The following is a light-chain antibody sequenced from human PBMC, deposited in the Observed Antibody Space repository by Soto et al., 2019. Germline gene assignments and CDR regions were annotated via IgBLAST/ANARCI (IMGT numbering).Light chain of an antibody. CDR2: GAS. CDR3: QQYGGSPLFT. Sequence: EIVLTQSPGTLSLSPGERATLSCRASQSVSSGYLAWYQQKPGQAPRLLISGASSRATGIPDRFSGSGSGTDFTLTISRLEPEDFAVYYCQQYGGSPLFTFGAGTKVDIK. V-gene: IGKV3-20*01. J-gene: IGKJ3*01. CDR1: QSVSSGY.